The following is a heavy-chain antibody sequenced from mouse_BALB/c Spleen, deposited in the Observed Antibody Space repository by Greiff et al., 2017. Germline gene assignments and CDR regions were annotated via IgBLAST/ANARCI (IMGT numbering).Heavy chain of an antibody. CDR1: GFTFSDYY. D-gene: IGHD1-1*01. J-gene: IGHJ1*01. V-gene: IGHV5-4*02. CDR2: ISDGGSYT. CDR3: ARDWYYGSSYWYFDV. Sequence: DVKLVESGGGLVKPGGSLKLSCAASGFTFSDYYMYWVRQTPEKRLEWVATISDGGSYTYYPDSVKGRFTISRDNAKNNLYLQMSSLKSEDTAMYYCARDWYYGSSYWYFDVWGAGTTVTVSS.